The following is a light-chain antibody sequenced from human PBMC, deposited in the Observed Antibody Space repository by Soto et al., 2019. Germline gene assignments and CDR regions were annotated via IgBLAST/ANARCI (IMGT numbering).Light chain of an antibody. Sequence: EIVFTQPPGTLSLSPGERATLSCRASQSVSSTYLAWYQQKPGQAPRLLIYGASSRATGIPDRFSGSGSGTDFTLTISRLXPEDFAVYYCHQYGSSLPYTFGQGTKVDIK. J-gene: IGKJ2*01. CDR2: GAS. CDR3: HQYGSSLPYT. CDR1: QSVSSTY. V-gene: IGKV3-20*01.